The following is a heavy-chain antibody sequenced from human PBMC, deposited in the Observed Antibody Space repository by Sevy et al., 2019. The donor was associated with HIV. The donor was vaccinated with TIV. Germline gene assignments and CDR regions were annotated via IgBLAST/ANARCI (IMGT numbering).Heavy chain of an antibody. CDR3: ARATYPGGSGSYSYAFDI. CDR1: GGSFSGYY. V-gene: IGHV4-34*01. J-gene: IGHJ3*02. CDR2: INHSGST. Sequence: SETLSPTCAVYGGSFSGYYWSWIRQPPGKGLEWIGEINHSGSTNYNPSLKSRVTVSVDTSKNQFSLKLSSMTAADTAVYYCARATYPGGSGSYSYAFDIWGQGTMVTVSS. D-gene: IGHD3-10*01.